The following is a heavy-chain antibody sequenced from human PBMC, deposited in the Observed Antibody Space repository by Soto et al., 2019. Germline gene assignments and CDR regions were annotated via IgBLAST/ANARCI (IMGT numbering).Heavy chain of an antibody. CDR2: IYWDDDK. CDR1: GFSLSTSXVG. CDR3: AHSTSTRHYDFWSGPRPDV. V-gene: IGHV2-5*02. D-gene: IGHD3-3*01. Sequence: GSGPTLVNPTQTLTLTCTFSGFSLSTSXVGVGWIRQPPGKALEWLALIYWDDDKRYSPSLKSRLTITKDTSKNQVVLTMTNMDPVDTATYYCAHSTSTRHYDFWSGPRPDVWGQGTTVTVSS. J-gene: IGHJ6*02.